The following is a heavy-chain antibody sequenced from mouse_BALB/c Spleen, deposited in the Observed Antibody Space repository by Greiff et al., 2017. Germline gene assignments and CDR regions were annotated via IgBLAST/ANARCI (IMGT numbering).Heavy chain of an antibody. V-gene: IGHV5-17*02. CDR3: ARGGRSGYYLDY. D-gene: IGHD3-1*01. Sequence: EVKLMESGGGLVQPGGSRKLSCAASGFTFSSFGMHWVRQAPEKGLEWVAYISSGSSTIYYADTVKGRFTISRDNPKNTLFLQMNSLRSEDTAMYYSARGGRSGYYLDYWAQGTSHPVS. CDR1: GFTFSSFG. J-gene: IGHJ2*03. CDR2: ISSGSSTI.